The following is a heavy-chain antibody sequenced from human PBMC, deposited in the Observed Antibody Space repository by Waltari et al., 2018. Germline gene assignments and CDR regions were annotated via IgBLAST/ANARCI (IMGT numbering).Heavy chain of an antibody. J-gene: IGHJ6*02. CDR3: ARAGQHVVRANYYYYYGMDV. CDR2: IHHSGSI. Sequence: QMQLQQWGAGLLKPSETLSLTCAVSGASFIGYYWNWIRQPPGRGLEWIGEIHHSGSINYNPSLESRITISQDMSKNQFSLKLTSVTAADSAVYYCARAGQHVVRANYYYYYGMDVWGQGTTVIVSS. V-gene: IGHV4-34*01. CDR1: GASFIGYY. D-gene: IGHD6-13*01.